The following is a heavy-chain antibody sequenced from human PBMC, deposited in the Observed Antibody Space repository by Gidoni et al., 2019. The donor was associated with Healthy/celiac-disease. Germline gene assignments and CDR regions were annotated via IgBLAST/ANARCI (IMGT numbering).Heavy chain of an antibody. Sequence: QVQLQESGPGLVKPSETLSLPCTVSGGSVSSGSYYWSWIRQPPGKGLEWIGYIYYSGSTNYNPSLKSRVTISVDTSKNQFSLKLSSVTAADTAVYYCARGPGVVDYFDYWGQGTLVTVSS. V-gene: IGHV4-61*01. CDR3: ARGPGVVDYFDY. CDR2: IYYSGST. CDR1: GGSVSSGSYY. J-gene: IGHJ4*02. D-gene: IGHD3-3*01.